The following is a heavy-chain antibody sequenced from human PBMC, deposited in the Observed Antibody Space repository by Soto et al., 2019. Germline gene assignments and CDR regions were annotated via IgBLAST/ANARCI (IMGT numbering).Heavy chain of an antibody. CDR2: IYYSGNT. CDR3: ARRGNSNYNWFDP. Sequence: SETLSLTCTVSGGSISSSSYYWGWIRQPPGKGLEWIGSIYYSGNTYYNPSLKSRVTISVDTSKNQFSLKLSSVTAADTAVYYCARRGNSNYNWFDPWGQGTLVTVSS. J-gene: IGHJ5*02. D-gene: IGHD4-4*01. CDR1: GGSISSSSYY. V-gene: IGHV4-39*01.